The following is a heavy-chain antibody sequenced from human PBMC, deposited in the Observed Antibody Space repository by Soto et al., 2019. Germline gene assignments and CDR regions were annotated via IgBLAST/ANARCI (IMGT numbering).Heavy chain of an antibody. J-gene: IGHJ4*02. CDR1: GFTFSRYG. V-gene: IGHV3-30*18. CDR3: ANLSTSWSKRTDH. Sequence: PGGSLRLSCAASGFTFSRYGMHWVRQAPGKGLEWVAVISYDGSNKYYADSVKGRFTISRDNSRNTLYLQMNSLRADDTAVYYCANLSTSWSKRTDHWGLGTLVTVSS. D-gene: IGHD6-13*01. CDR2: ISYDGSNK.